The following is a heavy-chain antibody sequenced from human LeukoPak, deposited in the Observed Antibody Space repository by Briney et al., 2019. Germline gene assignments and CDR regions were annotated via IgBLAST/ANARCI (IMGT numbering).Heavy chain of an antibody. CDR1: GGSISSYY. D-gene: IGHD4-17*01. V-gene: IGHV4-59*01. CDR2: IYYSGST. CDR3: ARVTTVTLGYFDY. J-gene: IGHJ4*02. Sequence: SETLSLTCTVSGGSISSYYWSWIRQPPGKGLDWIGYIYYSGSTNYNPSLKSRVTISVDTSKDQFSLKLSSVTAADTAVYYCARVTTVTLGYFDYWGQGTLVTVSS.